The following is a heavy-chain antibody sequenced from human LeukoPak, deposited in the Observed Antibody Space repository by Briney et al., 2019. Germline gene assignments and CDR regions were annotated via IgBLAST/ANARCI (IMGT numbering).Heavy chain of an antibody. J-gene: IGHJ4*02. V-gene: IGHV3-30*18. CDR2: ISYDGSNK. Sequence: GGSLRLSCAASGFTFSSYGMHWVRQAPGKGLEWVAVISYDGSNKYYADSVKGRFTISRDKSKNTLYLQMNSLRAEDTAVYYCAKDGGQEVDYWGQGTLVTVSS. CDR3: AKDGGQEVDY. CDR1: GFTFSSYG. D-gene: IGHD3-16*01.